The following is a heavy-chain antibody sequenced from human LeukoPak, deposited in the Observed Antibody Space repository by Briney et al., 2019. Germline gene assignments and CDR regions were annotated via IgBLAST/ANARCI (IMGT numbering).Heavy chain of an antibody. CDR3: ATVRDIVVGGGPYYFDY. Sequence: ASVKVSCKASGYTFIGYYLHWVRQAPGQGLEWMGWINPHDGDTNYAQKFQGRVTMTRDTSITTAYMELSRLKSDDTAVYYCATVRDIVVGGGPYYFDYWGQGTLVTVSS. CDR2: INPHDGDT. J-gene: IGHJ4*02. D-gene: IGHD2-15*01. CDR1: GYTFIGYY. V-gene: IGHV1-2*02.